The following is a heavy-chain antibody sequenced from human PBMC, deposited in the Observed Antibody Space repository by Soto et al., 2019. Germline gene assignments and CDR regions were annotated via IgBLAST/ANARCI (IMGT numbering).Heavy chain of an antibody. J-gene: IGHJ4*02. Sequence: QLLESGGGFVQPGGSLRLSCVASGFTFSNFAMAWVRQAPGEGLEWVSAISGSGDDTFYADSMKGRFTISRDNSKDTLYLQINSLRAEDTAVYYCANPIPKTGTTFGFWGQGTPVTVSP. CDR1: GFTFSNFA. CDR3: ANPIPKTGTTFGF. D-gene: IGHD1-1*01. V-gene: IGHV3-23*01. CDR2: ISGSGDDT.